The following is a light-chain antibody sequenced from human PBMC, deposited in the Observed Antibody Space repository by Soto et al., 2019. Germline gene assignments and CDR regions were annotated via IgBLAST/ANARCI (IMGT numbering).Light chain of an antibody. V-gene: IGKV3-11*01. CDR3: QQRSNWPPT. CDR2: DAS. CDR1: QSVSSY. Sequence: EIVLTQSPATLSLSPVEIANLYCMASQSVSSYLAWYQQKPGQAPRLLIYDASNRATGIPARFSGSGSGTDFTLTISSLEPEDFAVYYCQQRSNWPPTFGPGTKVDIK. J-gene: IGKJ3*01.